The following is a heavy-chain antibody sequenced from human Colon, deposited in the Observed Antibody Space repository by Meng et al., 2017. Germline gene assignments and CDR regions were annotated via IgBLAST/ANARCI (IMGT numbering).Heavy chain of an antibody. V-gene: IGHV4-30-4*01. Sequence: QVHLHESGPGLVKPSQTLSLTCTVSGDSISSDSHYWSWIRQPPGKGLEWIGFIRSTGATFYNPSLKSRVMMSVDTSRNQFSLKLNSMTAADTAVYYCARGELLWDYWGQGTLVTVSS. CDR2: IRSTGAT. CDR1: GDSISSDSHY. J-gene: IGHJ4*02. D-gene: IGHD3-10*01. CDR3: ARGELLWDY.